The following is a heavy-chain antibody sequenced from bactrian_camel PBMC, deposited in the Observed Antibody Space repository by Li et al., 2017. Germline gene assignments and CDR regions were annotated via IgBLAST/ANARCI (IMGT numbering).Heavy chain of an antibody. CDR3: ARDAGWGSNIDCGRTWYQYNY. V-gene: IGHV3S55*01. CDR1: GTFFETCG. D-gene: IGHD6*01. J-gene: IGHJ4*01. Sequence: HVQLVESGGGSVEAGGSLKLSCGISGTFFETCGMAWYRQAPGKERELVSSISTDGITSYADSVKGRFTVTKDDAENTLYLQMASLTPEDTAMYRCARDAGWGSNIDCGRTWYQYNYWGQGTQVTVS. CDR2: ISTDGIT.